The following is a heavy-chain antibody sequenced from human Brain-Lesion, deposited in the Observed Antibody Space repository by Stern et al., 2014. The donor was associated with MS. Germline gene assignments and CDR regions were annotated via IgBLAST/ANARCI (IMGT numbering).Heavy chain of an antibody. D-gene: IGHD2-21*01. V-gene: IGHV4-31*03. Sequence: QVQLGQSGPGLVKPSQTLSLTCTVSGGSISSGGHYWSWIRQHPGKGLEWIGYIFNTVTTYYNPSLKNRLTISLDTSKNQVSLKLSSVTAADTAVYYCARDGWGWRYGMDVWGQGTTVTVSS. CDR3: ARDGWGWRYGMDV. J-gene: IGHJ6*02. CDR1: GGSISSGGHY. CDR2: IFNTVTT.